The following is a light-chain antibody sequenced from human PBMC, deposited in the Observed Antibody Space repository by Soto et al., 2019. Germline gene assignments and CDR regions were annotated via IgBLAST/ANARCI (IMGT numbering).Light chain of an antibody. CDR3: QQYYSTPPT. V-gene: IGKV4-1*01. Sequence: IVMTQSPDSLAVSLGERATINCKSSQSVLYSSNNKNYLAWYQQEPGQPPKLLIYWASTRESGVPDRFSGSGSGTDFTLTISSLQAEDVAVYYCQQYYSTPPTFGQGTKVDIK. CDR1: QSVLYSSNNKNY. J-gene: IGKJ1*01. CDR2: WAS.